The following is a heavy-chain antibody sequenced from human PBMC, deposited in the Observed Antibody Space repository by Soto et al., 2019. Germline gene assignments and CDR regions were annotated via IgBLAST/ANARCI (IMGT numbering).Heavy chain of an antibody. CDR1: GFTFSSYG. CDR3: AKDRIPYDSSGYYPFDY. D-gene: IGHD3-22*01. CDR2: ISYDGSNK. V-gene: IGHV3-30*18. J-gene: IGHJ4*02. Sequence: SLRLSCAASGFTFSSYGMHWVRQAPGKGLEWVAVISYDGSNKYYADSVKGRFTISRDNSKNTLYLQMNSLRAEDTAVYYCAKDRIPYDSSGYYPFDYWGQGTLVTVSS.